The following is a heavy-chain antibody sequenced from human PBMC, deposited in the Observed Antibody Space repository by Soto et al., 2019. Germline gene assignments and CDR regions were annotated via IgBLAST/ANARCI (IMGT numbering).Heavy chain of an antibody. J-gene: IGHJ1*01. CDR1: GFTSRSYA. CDR2: ISGSGGTT. D-gene: IGHD3-16*01. V-gene: IGHV3-23*01. Sequence: GRSLRLSCTASGFTSRSYAMSWVRQAPGKGLEWVSAISGSGGTTYYADSVKGRFTISRDNSKNTLYLQLNGLRSEDTVLYYCARVWWIDYMAESESGLLLWGEGTVVSVSS. CDR3: ARVWWIDYMAESESGLLL.